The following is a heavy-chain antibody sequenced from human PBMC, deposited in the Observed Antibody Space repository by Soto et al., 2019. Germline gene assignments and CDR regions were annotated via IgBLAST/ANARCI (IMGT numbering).Heavy chain of an antibody. J-gene: IGHJ4*02. Sequence: EVQLLESGGDLVQPGGSLSLSCAASGFIFSSYAMNWVRQAPGKGLEWVSTITGSTGSTYYADSVKGRFTISRDNSKNTVDLQMNSLRAEDTAVYYCAKDCSGASCYLGALDSWGQGTLVTVSS. CDR3: AKDCSGASCYLGALDS. CDR2: ITGSTGST. D-gene: IGHD2-15*01. V-gene: IGHV3-23*01. CDR1: GFIFSSYA.